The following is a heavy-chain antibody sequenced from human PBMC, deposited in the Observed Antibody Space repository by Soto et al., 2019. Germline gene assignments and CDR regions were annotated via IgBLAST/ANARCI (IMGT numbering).Heavy chain of an antibody. CDR1: GYTFSNFW. V-gene: IGHV5-10-1*01. J-gene: IGHJ4*02. D-gene: IGHD6-19*01. CDR2: IDPSDSYT. Sequence: GESLKISCQCSGYTFSNFWISWVRQMPGKGLEWMGRIDPSDSYTNYSPSFQGHVTISADKSISTAYLQWSSLKASDTAMYYCARRDYSSGSSDYWGQGTLVTVSS. CDR3: ARRDYSSGSSDY.